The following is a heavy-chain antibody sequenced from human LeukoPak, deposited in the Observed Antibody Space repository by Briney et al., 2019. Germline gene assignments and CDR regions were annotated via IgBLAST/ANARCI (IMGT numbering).Heavy chain of an antibody. CDR3: AKDSHSGTYFDS. D-gene: IGHD1-26*01. CDR1: GFTFSSYD. Sequence: GGSLRLSCAASGFTFSSYDMSWVRQAPGKGLEWVSAVSGSGGSTYYADSVKGRFTISRDNSKSTLFLQMNSLRAEDTAVYYCAKDSHSGTYFDSWGRGTLVTVSS. V-gene: IGHV3-23*01. J-gene: IGHJ4*02. CDR2: VSGSGGST.